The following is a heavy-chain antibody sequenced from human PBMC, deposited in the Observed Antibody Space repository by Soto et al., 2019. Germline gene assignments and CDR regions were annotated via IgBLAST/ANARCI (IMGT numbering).Heavy chain of an antibody. CDR2: ISYDGSNK. V-gene: IGHV3-30*18. Sequence: GGSLRLSCAASGFTFSSYGMHWVRQAPGKGLEWVAVISYDGSNKYYADSVKGRFTISRDNSKNTLYLQMNSLRAEDTAVYYCAKVSDVSSGWYAMYGMDVWGQGTTVTVSS. CDR3: AKVSDVSSGWYAMYGMDV. J-gene: IGHJ6*02. CDR1: GFTFSSYG. D-gene: IGHD6-19*01.